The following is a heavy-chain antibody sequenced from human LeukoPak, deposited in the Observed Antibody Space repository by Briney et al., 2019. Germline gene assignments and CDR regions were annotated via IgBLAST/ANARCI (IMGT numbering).Heavy chain of an antibody. CDR3: ALAAAGTSDY. Sequence: PSETLSLTCAVYGGSFSGYYWSWIRQPPGKGLEWIGEINHSGSTNYNPSLKSRVTTSVDTSKNQFSLKLSSVTAADTAVYYCALAAAGTSDYWGQGTLVTVSS. J-gene: IGHJ4*02. D-gene: IGHD6-13*01. V-gene: IGHV4-34*01. CDR2: INHSGST. CDR1: GGSFSGYY.